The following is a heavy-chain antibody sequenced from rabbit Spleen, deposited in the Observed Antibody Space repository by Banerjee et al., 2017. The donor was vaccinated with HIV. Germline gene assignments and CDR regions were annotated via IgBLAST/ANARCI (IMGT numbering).Heavy chain of an antibody. D-gene: IGHD2-1*01. CDR3: ARGGNLAGDGFDL. CDR1: GFSFSSGYY. Sequence: QEQLVESGGGLVQPEGSLTLTCTASGFSFSSGYYMWWVRQAPGKGLEWIACIYAGSSSAAYASWAKGRFTISKTSSTTVTLQMTSLTAADTATYFCARGGNLAGDGFDLWGQGTLVTVS. CDR2: IYAGSSSA. J-gene: IGHJ4*01. V-gene: IGHV1S45*01.